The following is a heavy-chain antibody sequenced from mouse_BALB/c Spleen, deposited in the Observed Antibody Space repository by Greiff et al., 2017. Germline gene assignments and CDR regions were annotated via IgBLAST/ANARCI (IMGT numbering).Heavy chain of an antibody. CDR2: IYPGDGST. CDR3: ARDYRYSWFAY. V-gene: IGHV1S56*01. J-gene: IGHJ3*01. Sequence: QVQLQQSGPELVKPGASVKMSCKASGYTFTSYYIHWVKLRPGQGLEWIGWIYPGDGSTKYNEKFKGKTTLTADKSSSTAYMLLSSLTSEDSAIYFCARDYRYSWFAYWGQGTLVTVSA. CDR1: GYTFTSYY. D-gene: IGHD2-14*01.